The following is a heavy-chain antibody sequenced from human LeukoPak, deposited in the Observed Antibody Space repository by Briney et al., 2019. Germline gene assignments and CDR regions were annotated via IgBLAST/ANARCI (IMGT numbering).Heavy chain of an antibody. J-gene: IGHJ4*02. CDR1: GFTFSSYS. CDR3: ARGSTYSSGWYMGFDY. CDR2: ITSSSSYI. Sequence: GGSLRLSCVGSGFTFSSYSMNWVRQAPGKVLEWVSSITSSSSYIYYADSVKGRFTISRDNAKKSVYLQMNSLRAEDTAVYYCARGSTYSSGWYMGFDYWGQGSLVTVSS. V-gene: IGHV3-21*01. D-gene: IGHD6-19*01.